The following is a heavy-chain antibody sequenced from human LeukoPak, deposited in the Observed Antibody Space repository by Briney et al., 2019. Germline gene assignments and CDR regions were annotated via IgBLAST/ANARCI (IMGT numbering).Heavy chain of an antibody. V-gene: IGHV3-21*01. Sequence: GGSLRLSCAASGFTFSSYSMNWVRQAPGKGLEWVSSISSSSSYIYYADSVKGRFTISRDNAKHSLYLQMNSLRAEDTAVYYCARDGYSSSSQYYYYYGMDVWGQGTTVTVSS. CDR3: ARDGYSSSSQYYYYYGMDV. CDR1: GFTFSSYS. D-gene: IGHD6-13*01. CDR2: ISSSSSYI. J-gene: IGHJ6*02.